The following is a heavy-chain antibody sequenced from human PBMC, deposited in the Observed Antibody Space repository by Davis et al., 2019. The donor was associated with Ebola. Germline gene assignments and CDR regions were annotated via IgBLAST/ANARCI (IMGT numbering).Heavy chain of an antibody. Sequence: GESLKISCAASGFTFTGDWMHWVRQAPGKGLVWVSRINSDGSTTNYADSVKGRFTVSRDNAKNSLYLQMNSLRDEDTAVYYCATYEPTTGDYVFDYWGQGTLVTVSS. CDR1: GFTFTGDW. CDR3: ATYEPTTGDYVFDY. J-gene: IGHJ4*02. V-gene: IGHV3-74*01. D-gene: IGHD4-17*01. CDR2: INSDGSTT.